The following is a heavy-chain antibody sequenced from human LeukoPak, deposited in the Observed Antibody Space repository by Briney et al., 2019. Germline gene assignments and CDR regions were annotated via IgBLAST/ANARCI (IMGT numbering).Heavy chain of an antibody. D-gene: IGHD2-2*02. CDR3: ARGPVVPAAIKDYSYGMDV. Sequence: SETLSLTCAVYGGSFSGYYWSWVRQPPGKGLEWIGEINHSGSTNYNPSLKSRVTISVDTSKNQFSLKLSSVTAADTAVYYCARGPVVPAAIKDYSYGMDVWGQGTTVTVSS. CDR1: GGSFSGYY. V-gene: IGHV4-34*01. J-gene: IGHJ6*02. CDR2: INHSGST.